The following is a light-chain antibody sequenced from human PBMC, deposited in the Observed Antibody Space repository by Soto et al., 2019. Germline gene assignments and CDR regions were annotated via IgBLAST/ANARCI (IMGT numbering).Light chain of an antibody. CDR3: QQYQTYSKT. CDR1: QTINDW. Sequence: DIQMTQSPSTLSASVGDRVTITCRASQTINDWLAWYQQKPGKGPKLLIYDASRLERGVSSRFSGSGSGTEFTLTLSGLQPDDSATYYCQQYQTYSKTFGRGTKVEI. J-gene: IGKJ1*01. CDR2: DAS. V-gene: IGKV1-5*01.